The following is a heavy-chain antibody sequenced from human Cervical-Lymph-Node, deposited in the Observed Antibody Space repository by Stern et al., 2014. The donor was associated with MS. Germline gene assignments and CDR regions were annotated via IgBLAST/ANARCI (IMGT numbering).Heavy chain of an antibody. V-gene: IGHV1-69*01. J-gene: IGHJ4*02. D-gene: IGHD4-11*01. CDR2: LIPFYGAT. CDR1: GDTFSNYA. Sequence: VQLGESGSEVKKPGSSVKVSCKPSGDTFSNYALSWERQAPGQGLEWVGGLIPFYGATRYGRKFQGRVTITPEESTGTAFMELTNLTSDDTAIYYCALRRSYYVFWGQGTLITVSS. CDR3: ALRRSYYVF.